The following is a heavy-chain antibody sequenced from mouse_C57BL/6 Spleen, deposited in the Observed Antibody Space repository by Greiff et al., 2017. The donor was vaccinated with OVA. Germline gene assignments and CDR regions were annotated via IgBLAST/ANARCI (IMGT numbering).Heavy chain of an antibody. J-gene: IGHJ3*01. CDR2: ISNGGGST. D-gene: IGHD2-4*01. CDR1: GFTFSDYY. CDR3: ARSYDYGGAWFAY. Sequence: EVHLVESGGGLVQPGGSLKLSCAASGFTFSDYYMYWVRQTPEKRLEWVAYISNGGGSTYYPDTVKGRFTISRDNAKNTLYLQMSRLKSEDTAMYYCARSYDYGGAWFAYWGQGTLVTVSA. V-gene: IGHV5-12*01.